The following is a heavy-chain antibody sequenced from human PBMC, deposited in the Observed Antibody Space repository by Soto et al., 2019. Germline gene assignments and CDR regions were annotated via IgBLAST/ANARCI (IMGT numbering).Heavy chain of an antibody. D-gene: IGHD6-19*01. Sequence: GGSLRLSCAASGFTFSSYGMHWVRQAPGKGLEWVAVIWYDGSNKYYADSVKGRFTISRDNSKNTLYLQMNSLRAEDTAVYYCARGLSGWYDFDYWGQGTLVTVSS. V-gene: IGHV3-33*01. CDR1: GFTFSSYG. CDR3: ARGLSGWYDFDY. CDR2: IWYDGSNK. J-gene: IGHJ4*02.